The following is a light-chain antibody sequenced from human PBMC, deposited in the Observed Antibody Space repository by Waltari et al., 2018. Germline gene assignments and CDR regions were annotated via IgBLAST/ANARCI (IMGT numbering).Light chain of an antibody. CDR3: TSYTSSTTTPYV. V-gene: IGLV2-14*03. CDR2: DVT. CDR1: SRDVGRYAY. Sequence: QSALTQPASVSGTPGQSITIPCTGTSRDVGRYAYVSSYQQHPGRAPKLLIHDVTDRASGVADRFSGSKSGNTASLTISGLQTEDEADYYCTSYTSSTTTPYVFGTGTQVTV. J-gene: IGLJ1*01.